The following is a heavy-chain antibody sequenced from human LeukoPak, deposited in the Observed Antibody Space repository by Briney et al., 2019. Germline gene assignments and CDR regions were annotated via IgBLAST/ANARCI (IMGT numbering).Heavy chain of an antibody. CDR1: GGSISGTYY. D-gene: IGHD3-16*01. V-gene: IGHV4-59*08. CDR2: IYYTGTT. CDR3: ARRWVYDKRAFDA. Sequence: PSETLSLTCTVSGGSISGTYYWSWIRQPPVKGLEWIGYIYYTGTTDSNPSLKSRVTISLDTSKNQFSLNLSSVTAADTAVYYCARRWVYDKRAFDAWGQGTMVTVSS. J-gene: IGHJ3*01.